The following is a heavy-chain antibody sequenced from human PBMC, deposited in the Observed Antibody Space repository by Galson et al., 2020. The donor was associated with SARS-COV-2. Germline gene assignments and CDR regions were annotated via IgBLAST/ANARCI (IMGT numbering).Heavy chain of an antibody. CDR1: AGSISRSSIY. Sequence: SETLSLTCSLSAGSISRSSIYWGWIRQPPGKGLDWIGSIHYTGSTYYNPSLKSRVTILVDTSKNVFSLKLSSVTAADTAVYFCARGITHFDSWGQVTLITVSS. V-gene: IGHV4-39*07. CDR2: IHYTGST. CDR3: ARGITHFDS. J-gene: IGHJ4*02.